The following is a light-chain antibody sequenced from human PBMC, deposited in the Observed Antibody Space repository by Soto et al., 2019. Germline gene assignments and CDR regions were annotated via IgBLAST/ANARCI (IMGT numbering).Light chain of an antibody. CDR2: GTS. J-gene: IGLJ3*02. V-gene: IGLV1-40*01. CDR1: SSTIGAGYD. Sequence: QSVLTQPPSVSGAPGQRVTISCTGSSSTIGAGYDVHWYQQLPGRAPKLLIYGTSNRPSGVPDRFSDSKSGTSASLAITGLQAEDEADYYCQSYNTSLSGSLFGGGTKVTVL. CDR3: QSYNTSLSGSL.